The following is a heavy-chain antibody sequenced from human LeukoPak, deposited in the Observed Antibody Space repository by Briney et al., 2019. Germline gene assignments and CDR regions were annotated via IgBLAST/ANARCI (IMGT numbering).Heavy chain of an antibody. V-gene: IGHV4-39*01. Sequence: ASETLSLTCTVSGGSISSSPYYWGWIRQPPGKGLEWIGKINYSGNTYYNPSLKSRVTISVDTSKNQFSLKLSSVTAADTAVYYCARGSDYWGQGTLVTVSS. CDR3: ARGSDY. CDR1: GGSISSSPYY. CDR2: INYSGNT. J-gene: IGHJ4*02.